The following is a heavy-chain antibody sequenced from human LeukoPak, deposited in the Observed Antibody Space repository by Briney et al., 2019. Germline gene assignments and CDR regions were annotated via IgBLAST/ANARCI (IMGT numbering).Heavy chain of an antibody. J-gene: IGHJ6*02. D-gene: IGHD4-17*01. CDR1: GFTFSSYA. CDR2: ISGSGGST. CDR3: AKSTDSVRDYGDNYYGMDV. V-gene: IGHV3-23*01. Sequence: GGSLKLSCAASGFTFSSYAMSWVRQAPGKGLEWVSAISGSGGSTYYADSVKGRFTISRDNSKNTLYLQMNSLRAEDTAVYYCAKSTDSVRDYGDNYYGMDVWGQGTTVTVSS.